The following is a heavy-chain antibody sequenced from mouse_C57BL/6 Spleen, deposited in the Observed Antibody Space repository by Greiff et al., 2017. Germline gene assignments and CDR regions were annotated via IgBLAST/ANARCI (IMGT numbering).Heavy chain of an antibody. CDR3: AREERDNNGRSPLAMDY. CDR2: INPGSGGT. Sequence: VQLVESGAELVRPGTSVKVSCKASGYAFTNYLIEWVKQRPGQGLEWIGVINPGSGGTNYNEKFKGKATLTADKSSSTAYMQLSSLTSEDSAVYVCAREERDNNGRSPLAMDYWGQGTSVTVSS. J-gene: IGHJ4*01. CDR1: GYAFTNYL. D-gene: IGHD1-1*01. V-gene: IGHV1-54*01.